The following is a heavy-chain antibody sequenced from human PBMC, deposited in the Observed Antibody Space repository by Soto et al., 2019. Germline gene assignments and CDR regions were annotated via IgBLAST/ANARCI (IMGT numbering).Heavy chain of an antibody. CDR2: IYYSGRT. Sequence: SETLSLTCIVSGESISSSSYYWGWIRKPPGKGLEWIGSIYYSGRTYYNPSFKSRVTISIDTSKNQFSLKLSSVTATDTAVYYCARQRTTGVTQAYFDHWGQGALVTVSS. CDR1: GESISSSSYY. CDR3: ARQRTTGVTQAYFDH. J-gene: IGHJ4*02. D-gene: IGHD2-21*02. V-gene: IGHV4-39*01.